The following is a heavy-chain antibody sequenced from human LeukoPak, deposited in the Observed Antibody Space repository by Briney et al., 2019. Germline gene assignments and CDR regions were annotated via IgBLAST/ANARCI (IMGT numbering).Heavy chain of an antibody. J-gene: IGHJ4*02. Sequence: GGSLRLSCAASGFIFPNYVMSWVRQAPGKGLEWVSAISGSGGNTYYADSVKGRFTISRDNSKNTLYLQMNSLRAEDTAVYHCAKAPGTATAARYFEYWGQGTLVTVSS. CDR1: GFIFPNYV. V-gene: IGHV3-23*01. D-gene: IGHD1-1*01. CDR3: AKAPGTATAARYFEY. CDR2: ISGSGGNT.